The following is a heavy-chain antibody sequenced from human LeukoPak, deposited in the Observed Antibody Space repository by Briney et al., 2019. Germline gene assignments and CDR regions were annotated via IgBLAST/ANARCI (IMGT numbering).Heavy chain of an antibody. D-gene: IGHD1-26*01. CDR3: ARDGGSYYHTFDY. CDR1: GYSISSGYY. J-gene: IGHJ4*02. CDR2: INHSGST. Sequence: SETLSLTRTVSGYSISSGYYWSWIRQPPGKGLEWIGEINHSGSTNYNPSLKSRVTISVDTSKNQFSLKLSSVTAADTAVYYCARDGGSYYHTFDYWGQGTLVTVSS. V-gene: IGHV4-38-2*02.